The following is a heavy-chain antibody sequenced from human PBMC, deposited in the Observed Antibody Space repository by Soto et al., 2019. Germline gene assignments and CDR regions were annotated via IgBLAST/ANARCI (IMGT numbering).Heavy chain of an antibody. CDR3: ARGAVAVAY. Sequence: QVPLVQSGAEVQQPASSLKVSCKASGYTFTGYYMLWVRHAPGQGHEWMVWINPNRGGTNYAQKFQGRVTMTRDTAISTDYMELSRLRSDETAVYYCARGAVAVAYCGQRTLVTVAS. CDR1: GYTFTGYY. J-gene: IGHJ4*02. V-gene: IGHV1-2*02. D-gene: IGHD6-19*01. CDR2: INPNRGGT.